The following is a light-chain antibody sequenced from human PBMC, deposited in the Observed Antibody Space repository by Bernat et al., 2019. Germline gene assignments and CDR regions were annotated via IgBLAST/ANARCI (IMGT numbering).Light chain of an antibody. J-gene: IGKJ4*01. V-gene: IGKV3-20*01. CDR2: GAS. Sequence: EIVLTQSPGTLSLSPGERATLSCRASQSVSSSYLAWYQQKPGQAPRLLIYGASSRATGIPDRFSGSGSGTDFTLTISNLDPEDFAVYYCQQRSSWPPTFGGGTKVEIK. CDR3: QQRSSWPPT. CDR1: QSVSSSY.